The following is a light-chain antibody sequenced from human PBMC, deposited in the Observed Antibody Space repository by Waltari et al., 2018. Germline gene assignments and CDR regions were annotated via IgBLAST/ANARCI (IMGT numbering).Light chain of an antibody. Sequence: QSALTQPASVSGSPGQSITISCTGTSSDVGGYNYVSWYQQHPGQAPKLMIYEVSNRPSGVSNRFSASKSGNTASLTISGLQAEDEADYFCSSYRSSGVVFGGGTKVTVL. CDR3: SSYRSSGVV. CDR2: EVS. J-gene: IGLJ2*01. CDR1: SSDVGGYNY. V-gene: IGLV2-14*01.